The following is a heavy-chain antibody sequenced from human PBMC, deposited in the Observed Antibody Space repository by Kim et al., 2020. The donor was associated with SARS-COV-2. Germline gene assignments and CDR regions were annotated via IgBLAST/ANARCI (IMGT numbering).Heavy chain of an antibody. J-gene: IGHJ6*02. Sequence: GKGRFTISRDNSKNTLYLQMNSLGTVDPAVYYCARVVIVGTYYSYYAMDVWGQGTTVTVSS. D-gene: IGHD3-16*02. V-gene: IGHV3-30*01. CDR3: ARVVIVGTYYSYYAMDV.